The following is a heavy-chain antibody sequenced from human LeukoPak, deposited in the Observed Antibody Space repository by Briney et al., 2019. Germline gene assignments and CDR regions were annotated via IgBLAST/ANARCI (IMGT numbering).Heavy chain of an antibody. CDR1: GFTFSNYV. V-gene: IGHV3-23*01. CDR3: AKDLWDSGSQAYFDY. D-gene: IGHD3-10*01. Sequence: GGSLRLSCAASGFTFSNYVMGWVRQDPGKGLQWVSIINGSGSFTSYADSVKGRLTISRDNSKNTLYLQMNSLRAEDTAVYYCAKDLWDSGSQAYFDYWGQGTLVTVSS. CDR2: INGSGSFT. J-gene: IGHJ4*02.